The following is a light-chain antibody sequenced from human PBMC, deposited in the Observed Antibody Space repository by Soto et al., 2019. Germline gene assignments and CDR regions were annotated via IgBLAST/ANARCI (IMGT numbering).Light chain of an antibody. Sequence: EIVLTQSPATLSLSPGERATLSCRASQSVSSYLAWYQQKPGKAPRLLIYDASNRATGIPARFSGGGSGTDFTLTIISLEPEDFAVYYCQQRFNWPRFTFGQGTKLEIK. CDR2: DAS. J-gene: IGKJ2*01. CDR3: QQRFNWPRFT. CDR1: QSVSSY. V-gene: IGKV3-11*01.